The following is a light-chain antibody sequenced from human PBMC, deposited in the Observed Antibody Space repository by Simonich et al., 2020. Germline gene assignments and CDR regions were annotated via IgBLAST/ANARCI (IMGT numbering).Light chain of an antibody. CDR3: QEYYSTPWT. CDR2: WSS. J-gene: IGKJ1*01. CDR1: KSVTSS. Sequence: EIVLTQSPATLSLSPGDRATLSCRTIKSVTSSLAWYQQKPGPPPKLPIYWSSPRQSGVPDRCRGSGSGTDFTLTISSLQAEDVAVYYCQEYYSTPWTFGQGTKVEIK. V-gene: IGKV4-1*01.